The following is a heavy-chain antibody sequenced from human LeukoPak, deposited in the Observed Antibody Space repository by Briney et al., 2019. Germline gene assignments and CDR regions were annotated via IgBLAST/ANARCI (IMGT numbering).Heavy chain of an antibody. CDR1: GFTFDDYG. V-gene: IGHV3-20*04. J-gene: IGHJ4*02. Sequence: GGSLRLSCAASGFTFDDYGMSWVRQAPGKWLEWVSGINWNGGSTGYADSVKGGFTITRDNAKNSLYLQMNSLRAEDTASYYCARDSLRITFGGVIGTFDYWGQGTLVTVSS. CDR2: INWNGGST. CDR3: ARDSLRITFGGVIGTFDY. D-gene: IGHD3-16*02.